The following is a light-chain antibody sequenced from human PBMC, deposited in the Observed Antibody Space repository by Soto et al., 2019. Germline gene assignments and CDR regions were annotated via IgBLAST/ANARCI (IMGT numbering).Light chain of an antibody. CDR1: QSLVYSDGNTY. CDR3: MQGTHWPWT. J-gene: IGKJ1*01. Sequence: DVVMTQSPLSLPVTLGQPASISCRSSQSLVYSDGNTYLQWFQQRPGQSPRRLIYKVSNRDSGVPDRFSGNVSGTDFTLKISRVEAEDVGVYYCMQGTHWPWTFGQGTKVDMK. V-gene: IGKV2-30*01. CDR2: KVS.